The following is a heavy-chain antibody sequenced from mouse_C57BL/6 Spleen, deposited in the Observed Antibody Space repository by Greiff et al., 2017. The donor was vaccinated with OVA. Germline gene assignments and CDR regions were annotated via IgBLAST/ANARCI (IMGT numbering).Heavy chain of an antibody. CDR3: ARSNWDGWYFDV. Sequence: QVQLKQSGPELVKPGASVKISCKASGYAFSSSWMNWVKQRPGKGLEWIGRFYPGDGDTNYNGKFKGKATLTADKSSSTAYMQLSSLTSENSAVYFCARSNWDGWYFDVWGTGTTVTVSS. D-gene: IGHD4-1*01. V-gene: IGHV1-82*01. J-gene: IGHJ1*03. CDR1: GYAFSSSW. CDR2: FYPGDGDT.